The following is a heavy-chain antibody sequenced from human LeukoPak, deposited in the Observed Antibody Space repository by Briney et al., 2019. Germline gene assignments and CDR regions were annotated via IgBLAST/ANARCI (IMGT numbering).Heavy chain of an antibody. J-gene: IGHJ5*02. CDR3: ARCYNALNWFDP. CDR2: INPNSGGT. CDR1: GYTFTGYY. V-gene: IGHV1-2*02. D-gene: IGHD3-10*01. Sequence: ASVKVSCKASGYTFTGYYMHWVRQAPGQGLEWMGWINPNSGGTNYAQKFQGRVTMTRDTSISTAYMELSRLRSDDTAVYYCARCYNALNWFDPWGQGTLVTVSS.